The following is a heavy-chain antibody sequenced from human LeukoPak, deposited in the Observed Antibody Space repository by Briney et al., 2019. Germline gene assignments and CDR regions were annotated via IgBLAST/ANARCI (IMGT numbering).Heavy chain of an antibody. CDR1: GYIFTSYW. CDR3: ARTPRYCSSTSCSEGEIYYFDY. CDR2: IYPGDSDT. D-gene: IGHD2-2*01. Sequence: GESLKISCKGSGYIFTSYWIGWVRQLPGKGLEWMGIIYPGDSDTRYSPSFQGQVTISADKSISTAYLQWSSLKASDTAMYYCARTPRYCSSTSCSEGEIYYFDYWGQGTLVTVSS. V-gene: IGHV5-51*01. J-gene: IGHJ4*02.